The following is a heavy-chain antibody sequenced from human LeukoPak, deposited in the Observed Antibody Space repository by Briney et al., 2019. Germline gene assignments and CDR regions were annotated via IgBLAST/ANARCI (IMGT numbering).Heavy chain of an antibody. J-gene: IGHJ4*02. CDR3: ARDSGYSGYGGIDY. CDR1: GFTFSSYG. D-gene: IGHD5-12*01. V-gene: IGHV3-33*01. Sequence: PGGSLRLSCAASGFTFSSYGMHWVRQAPGKGLEWVAVIWYDGSNKYYADSAKGRFTISRDNSKSTLYLQMNSLRAEDTAVYYCARDSGYSGYGGIDYWGQGTLVTVSS. CDR2: IWYDGSNK.